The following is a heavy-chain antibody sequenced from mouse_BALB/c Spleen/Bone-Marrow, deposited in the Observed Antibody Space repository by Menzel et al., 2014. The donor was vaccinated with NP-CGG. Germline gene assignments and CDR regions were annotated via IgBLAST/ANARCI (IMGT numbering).Heavy chain of an antibody. J-gene: IGHJ4*01. Sequence: EVKLVESGGGLVKPGGSLKLSCASSGFTFSDYYMYWVRQTPEKRLEWVAIISDGGSYTYYPDSVKGRFTISSDNAKNNLYLQMSSLKSDDTAMYYCARDRAYYRYDGYYYAMDYWGQGTSVTVSS. V-gene: IGHV5-4*02. D-gene: IGHD2-14*01. CDR1: GFTFSDYY. CDR2: ISDGGSYT. CDR3: ARDRAYYRYDGYYYAMDY.